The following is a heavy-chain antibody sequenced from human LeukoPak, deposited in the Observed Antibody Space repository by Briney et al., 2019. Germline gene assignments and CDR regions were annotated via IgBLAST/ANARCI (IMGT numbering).Heavy chain of an antibody. V-gene: IGHV4-4*07. CDR2: IYTSGST. D-gene: IGHD2-2*01. CDR3: ARGGYCSSTSCPKYYYYYMDV. CDR1: GGSISSYY. Sequence: SETLSLTCTVSGGSISSYYWSWIRQPAGKGLEWIGRIYTSGSTNYNPSLKSRVTMSVDTSKNQFSLKLSSVTAADTAVYYCARGGYCSSTSCPKYYYYYMDVWGKGTTVTVSS. J-gene: IGHJ6*03.